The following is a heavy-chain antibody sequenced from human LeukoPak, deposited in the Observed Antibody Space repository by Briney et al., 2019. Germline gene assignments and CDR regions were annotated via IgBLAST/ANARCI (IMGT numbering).Heavy chain of an antibody. CDR1: GFTFSSYA. CDR3: AKSLSSGWYNYFDY. CDR2: ISGSGGST. Sequence: GGSQRLSCAASGFTFSSYAMSWVRQAPGKGLEWVSAISGSGGSTYYADSVKGRFTISRDNSKNTLYLQMNSLRAEDTAVYYCAKSLSSGWYNYFDYWGQGTLVTVSS. V-gene: IGHV3-23*01. J-gene: IGHJ4*02. D-gene: IGHD6-19*01.